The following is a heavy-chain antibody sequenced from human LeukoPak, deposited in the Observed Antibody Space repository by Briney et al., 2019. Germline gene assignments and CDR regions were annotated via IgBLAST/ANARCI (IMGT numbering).Heavy chain of an antibody. CDR2: ISGSGSII. J-gene: IGHJ4*02. CDR1: GFTFSSYT. Sequence: GGSLRLSCAASGFTFSSYTMNWVRQAPGKGLEWVSYISGSGSIIYYAHSVKGRFTVSRDNAKNPLYLQMNDLRAEDTAVYYCAREDSYYSNYDFWGQGTLVTVSS. D-gene: IGHD4-11*01. V-gene: IGHV3-48*04. CDR3: AREDSYYSNYDF.